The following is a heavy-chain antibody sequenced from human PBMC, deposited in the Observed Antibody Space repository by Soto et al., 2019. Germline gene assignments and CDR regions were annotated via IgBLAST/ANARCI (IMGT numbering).Heavy chain of an antibody. CDR3: ARDTPLRFLEWTTPHYYGMDV. J-gene: IGHJ6*02. CDR2: IYTSGST. D-gene: IGHD3-3*01. V-gene: IGHV4-4*07. Sequence: SETLSLTCTVSGGSISSYYWSLIRHPAGKGLEWIGRIYTSGSTNYNPSLKSRVTMSVDTSKNQFSLKLSSVTAADTAVYYCARDTPLRFLEWTTPHYYGMDVWGQGTTVTVYS. CDR1: GGSISSYY.